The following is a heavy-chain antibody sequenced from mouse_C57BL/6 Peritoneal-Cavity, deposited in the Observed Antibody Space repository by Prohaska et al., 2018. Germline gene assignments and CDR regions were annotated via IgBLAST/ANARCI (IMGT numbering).Heavy chain of an antibody. D-gene: IGHD1-1*01. Sequence: WMNWVRQSPENGLEWVAQIRLKSDNYATHYAESVKGRFTISRDDSKSSVYLQMDNLRAEDTGIYYCTGVATADYWGQGTTLTVSS. CDR1: W. J-gene: IGHJ2*01. CDR3: TGVATADY. CDR2: IRLKSDNYAT. V-gene: IGHV6-3*01.